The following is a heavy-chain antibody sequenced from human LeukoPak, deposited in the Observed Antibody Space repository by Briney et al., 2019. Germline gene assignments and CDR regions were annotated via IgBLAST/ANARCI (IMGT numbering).Heavy chain of an antibody. CDR1: GYTFTSYD. V-gene: IGHV1-8*01. D-gene: IGHD6-19*01. J-gene: IGHJ3*02. CDR3: AKGVQAVAGWAFDI. CDR2: MNPNSGNT. Sequence: ASVKVSCKASGYTFTSYDINWVRQATGQGLEWMGWMNPNSGNTGYAQKFQGRVTMTRNTSISTAYMELSSLRSEDTAVYYCAKGVQAVAGWAFDIWGQGTMVTVSS.